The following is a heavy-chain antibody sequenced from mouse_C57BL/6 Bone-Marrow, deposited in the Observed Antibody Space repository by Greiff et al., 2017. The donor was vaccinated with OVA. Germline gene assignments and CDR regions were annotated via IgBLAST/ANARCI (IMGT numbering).Heavy chain of an antibody. J-gene: IGHJ2*01. CDR1: GYTFTEYP. Sequence: VQRVESGAELVKPGASVKLSCKASGYTFTEYPIHWVKQRSGQGLEWIGWFYPGSGSIKYNEKFKDKATLTADKSSSTVYMELSRLTSEDSAVYFCARHEERWLLLHYWGQGTTLTVSS. CDR2: FYPGSGSI. CDR3: ARHEERWLLLHY. D-gene: IGHD2-3*01. V-gene: IGHV1-62-2*01.